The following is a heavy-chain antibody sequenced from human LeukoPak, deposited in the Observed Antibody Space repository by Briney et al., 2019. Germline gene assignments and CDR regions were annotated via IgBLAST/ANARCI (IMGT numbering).Heavy chain of an antibody. V-gene: IGHV3-74*01. J-gene: IGHJ4*02. CDR2: INSDGSST. Sequence: AGGSLRLSCAASGFTFSSYWMHWVRKAPGKGLVWVSRINSDGSSTSYADSVKGRFTISRDNAKNTLYLQMNSLRAEDTAVYYCARGESKKLRSPYWGQGTLVTVSS. D-gene: IGHD1-7*01. CDR3: ARGESKKLRSPY. CDR1: GFTFSSYW.